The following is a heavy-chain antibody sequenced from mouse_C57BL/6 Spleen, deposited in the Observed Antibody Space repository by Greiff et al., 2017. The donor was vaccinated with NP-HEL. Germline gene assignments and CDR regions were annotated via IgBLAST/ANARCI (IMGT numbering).Heavy chain of an antibody. D-gene: IGHD2-5*01. CDR2: IDPSDSYT. V-gene: IGHV1-69*01. CDR1: GYTFTSYW. Sequence: VQLQQPGAELVMPGASVKLSCKASGYTFTSYWMHWVKQRPGQGLAWIGEIDPSDSYTNYNQKFKGKSTLTVDKSSSTAYMQLSSLTSEDSAVYYCARGYYSNYDFAYWGQGTLVTVSA. J-gene: IGHJ3*01. CDR3: ARGYYSNYDFAY.